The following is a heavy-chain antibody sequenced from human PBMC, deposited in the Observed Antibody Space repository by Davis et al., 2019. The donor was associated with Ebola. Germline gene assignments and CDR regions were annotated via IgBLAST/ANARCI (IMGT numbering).Heavy chain of an antibody. D-gene: IGHD3-22*01. CDR2: IYYSGST. Sequence: SDPLSLTCTVPGGSISSYYWSWIRQPPGKGLEWIGRIYYSGSTYYNPSLKSRVTISVDTSKNQFSLKLSSVTAADTAVYYCARQYRYYYDSSGYYSGYAFDIWGQGTMVTVSS. V-gene: IGHV4-59*05. CDR1: GGSISSYY. CDR3: ARQYRYYYDSSGYYSGYAFDI. J-gene: IGHJ3*02.